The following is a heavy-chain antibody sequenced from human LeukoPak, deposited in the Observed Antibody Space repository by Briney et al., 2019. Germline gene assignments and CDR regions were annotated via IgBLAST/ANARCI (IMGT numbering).Heavy chain of an antibody. J-gene: IGHJ4*02. V-gene: IGHV3-48*04. Sequence: GGSLRLSCAASGFTFSSYSLNWVRQAPGKGLEWVSFISSSSITIYYADSVKGRFTISRDNAEKSLYLQMNSLRAEDTAVYYCARDRGTGHFDYWGQGTLVTVSS. CDR3: ARDRGTGHFDY. CDR1: GFTFSSYS. CDR2: ISSSSITI. D-gene: IGHD1-1*01.